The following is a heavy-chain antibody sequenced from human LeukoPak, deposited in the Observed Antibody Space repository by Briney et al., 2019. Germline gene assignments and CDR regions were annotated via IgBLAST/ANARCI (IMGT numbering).Heavy chain of an antibody. CDR3: ARDWAAYSSSSSLDY. V-gene: IGHV3-30-3*01. D-gene: IGHD6-6*01. CDR1: GFTFSTYA. CDR2: ISNDGSNK. J-gene: IGHJ4*02. Sequence: GGSLRLSCAASGFTFSTYAMHWVRQAPGKGLEWVAVISNDGSNKYFADSVMGRFTTSRDNSKNTLYLQMNSLRAEDTAVYYCARDWAAYSSSSSLDYWGQGTLVTVSS.